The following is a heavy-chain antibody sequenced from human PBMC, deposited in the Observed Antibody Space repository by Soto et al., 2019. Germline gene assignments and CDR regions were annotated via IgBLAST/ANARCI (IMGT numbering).Heavy chain of an antibody. J-gene: IGHJ4*02. CDR2: IKFDGSEK. D-gene: IGHD2-2*01. Sequence: LRLSCEASGFTFSDYWMSWVRQAPGKGPEWVANIKFDGSEKQYVDSVRGRFTISRDNSRNSLFLQMNSLRAGDTAVYYCVKDGGYCSSSTCYSPRNHYFDSWGQGTLVTAPQ. CDR1: GFTFSDYW. CDR3: VKDGGYCSSSTCYSPRNHYFDS. V-gene: IGHV3-7*03.